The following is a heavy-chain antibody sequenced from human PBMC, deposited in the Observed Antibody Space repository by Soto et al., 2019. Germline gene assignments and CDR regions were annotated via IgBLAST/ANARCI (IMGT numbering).Heavy chain of an antibody. J-gene: IGHJ6*02. CDR2: INPSGGST. D-gene: IGHD6-13*01. V-gene: IGHV1-46*01. CDR1: GYTFTSYY. CDR3: ARDYGIASAGSHPNSYCYYCYGMDV. Sequence: GASVKVSCKASGYTFTSYYMHWVRQAPGQGLEWMGIINPSGGSTSYAQKFQGRVTMTRDTSTSTVYMELRSLRSEDTAVYYCARDYGIASAGSHPNSYCYYCYGMDVWGQGTTVTVSS.